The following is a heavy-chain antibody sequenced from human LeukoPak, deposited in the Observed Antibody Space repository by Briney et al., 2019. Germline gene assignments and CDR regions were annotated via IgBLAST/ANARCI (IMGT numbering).Heavy chain of an antibody. V-gene: IGHV3-30*02. CDR1: GFTFSSYG. J-gene: IGHJ4*02. Sequence: GGSLRLSCAASGFTFSSYGMHWVRQAPGKGLEWVAFIRYDGSNKYYADSVKGRFTISRDNSKNTLYLQMNSLRAEDTAVYYCAKNPGAKGCYFDYWGQGTLVTVSS. CDR3: AKNPGAKGCYFDY. CDR2: IRYDGSNK.